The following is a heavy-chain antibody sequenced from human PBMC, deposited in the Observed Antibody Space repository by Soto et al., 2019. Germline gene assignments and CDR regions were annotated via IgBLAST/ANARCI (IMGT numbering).Heavy chain of an antibody. Sequence: SETLSLTCAIYGGSFSGYYWTWIRQPPGKGLEWIGEIHHSGSTNYSPSLTSRVTVSADTSKNQFSLKLSSVTAADTAVYYCARGIATIGPFPSFDHWGPGTLVTVSS. V-gene: IGHV4-34*01. J-gene: IGHJ4*02. CDR1: GGSFSGYY. CDR3: ARGIATIGPFPSFDH. D-gene: IGHD1-1*01. CDR2: IHHSGST.